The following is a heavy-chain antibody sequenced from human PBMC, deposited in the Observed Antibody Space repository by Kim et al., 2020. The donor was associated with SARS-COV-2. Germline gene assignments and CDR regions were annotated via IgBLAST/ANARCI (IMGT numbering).Heavy chain of an antibody. CDR1: GFTFSSNA. V-gene: IGHV3-23*01. Sequence: GGSLRLSCSVSGFTFSSNAMAWVRQAPGKGPEGLSAISPSGGDTYYADSVKGRFTTSRDNSKSTLYLQMNSLRVEDTAIYYCAKELVSRSSLSFDYWGHGTLVTVSS. CDR2: ISPSGGDT. J-gene: IGHJ4*01. D-gene: IGHD6-13*01. CDR3: AKELVSRSSLSFDY.